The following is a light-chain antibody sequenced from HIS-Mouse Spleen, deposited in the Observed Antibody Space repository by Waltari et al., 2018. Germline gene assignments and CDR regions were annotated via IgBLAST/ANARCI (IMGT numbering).Light chain of an antibody. CDR3: QQYYSYPRT. CDR2: AAS. J-gene: IGKJ1*01. CDR1: QGISSY. V-gene: IGKV1-8*01. Sequence: AIRMTQSPSSLSASTGDRVPIPCRASQGISSYLAWYQQKPGKAPKLLIYAASTLQSGVPSRFSGSGSGTDFTLTISCLQSEDFATYYCQQYYSYPRTFGQGTKVEIK.